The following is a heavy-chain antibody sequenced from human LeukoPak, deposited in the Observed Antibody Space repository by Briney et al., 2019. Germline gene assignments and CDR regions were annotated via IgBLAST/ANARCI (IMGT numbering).Heavy chain of an antibody. V-gene: IGHV3-53*01. D-gene: IGHD4/OR15-4a*01. J-gene: IGHJ4*02. CDR2: IYSDNT. Sequence: SGGSLRLSCAASGFTFSSYWMYWVRQAPGKGLEWVSFIYSDNTHYSDSVKGRFTISRDNSKNTLYLQMNSLRAEDTAVYYCARRAGAYSHPYDYWGQGTLVTVSS. CDR1: GFTFSSYW. CDR3: ARRAGAYSHPYDY.